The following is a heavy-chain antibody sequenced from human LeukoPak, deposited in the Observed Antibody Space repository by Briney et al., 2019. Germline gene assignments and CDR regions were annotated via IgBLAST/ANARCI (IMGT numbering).Heavy chain of an antibody. CDR2: IYSGGST. Sequence: PGGSLRLSCAASGFTVSSNYMSWVRQAPGKGLEWVSVIYSGGSTYYADSVKGRFTISRDNSKNTLYLQMNSLRAEDTAVYYCARDRHPYREAFDIWGQGTMVTVSS. D-gene: IGHD4-11*01. CDR3: ARDRHPYREAFDI. J-gene: IGHJ3*02. V-gene: IGHV3-53*01. CDR1: GFTVSSNY.